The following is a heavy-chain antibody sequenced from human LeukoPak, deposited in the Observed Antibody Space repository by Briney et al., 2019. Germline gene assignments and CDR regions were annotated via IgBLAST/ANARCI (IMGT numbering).Heavy chain of an antibody. CDR1: GFTFSSYA. Sequence: GESLRLSCAASGFTFSSYAMSWVRQAPGKGLEWVSAISGSGGSTYYADSVKGRFTISRDNSKNTLYLQMNSLRAEDTAVYYCANMVRGVTTPFDYWSQGTLVTVSS. V-gene: IGHV3-23*01. J-gene: IGHJ4*02. CDR2: ISGSGGST. CDR3: ANMVRGVTTPFDY. D-gene: IGHD3-10*01.